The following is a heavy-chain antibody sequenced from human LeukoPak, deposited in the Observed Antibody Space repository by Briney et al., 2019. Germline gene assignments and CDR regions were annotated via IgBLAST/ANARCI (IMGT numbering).Heavy chain of an antibody. V-gene: IGHV4-34*01. D-gene: IGHD6-6*01. CDR2: INHSGST. Sequence: SETLSLTCAVYGGSFSGYYWSWIRQPPGKGLEWNGEINHSGSTNYNPSLKSRVTISVDTSKNQFSLKLSSVTAADTAVYYCARRVGSSDCFDYWGQGTLVTVSS. CDR3: ARRVGSSDCFDY. J-gene: IGHJ4*02. CDR1: GGSFSGYY.